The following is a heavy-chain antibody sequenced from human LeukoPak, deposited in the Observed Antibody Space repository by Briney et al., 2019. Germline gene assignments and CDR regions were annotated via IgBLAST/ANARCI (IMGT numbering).Heavy chain of an antibody. D-gene: IGHD6-19*01. CDR1: VYTFTGYF. Sequence: ASVKVSCKASVYTFTGYFMHWVRQAPGQGLEWMGWINPKTGDTKYTQKFQGRVTMARDTSINTAYMELSRVTSDDTAVYYCAKWRGYSSGWSGPFDDWGQGTLVTVSS. CDR3: AKWRGYSSGWSGPFDD. J-gene: IGHJ4*01. CDR2: INPKTGDT. V-gene: IGHV1-2*02.